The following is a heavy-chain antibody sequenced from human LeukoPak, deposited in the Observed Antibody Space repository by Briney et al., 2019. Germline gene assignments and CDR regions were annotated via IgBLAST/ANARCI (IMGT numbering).Heavy chain of an antibody. D-gene: IGHD2-15*01. CDR2: ISGSGGST. CDR1: GFTFSSYA. J-gene: IGHJ4*02. V-gene: IGHV3-23*01. Sequence: GGSLRLSCAASGFTFSSYAMSWVRQAPGKGLEWVSAISGSGGSTYYADSVKGRFTISRDNSKNTLYLQMNSLRAEDTAVYYCATVSIHRYCSGGSCYYFDYWGQGTLVPVSS. CDR3: ATVSIHRYCSGGSCYYFDY.